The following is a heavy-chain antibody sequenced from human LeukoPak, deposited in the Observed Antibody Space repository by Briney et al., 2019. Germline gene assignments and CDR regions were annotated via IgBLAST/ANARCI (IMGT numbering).Heavy chain of an antibody. CDR2: IIPIFGTA. V-gene: IGHV1-69*06. CDR1: GGTFSSYA. Sequence: SVKVSCKASGGTFSSYAISWVRQAPGQGLEWMGGIIPIFGTANYAQKFQGRVTITADKSTSTAYMELSSLRSEDTAVYYCARYEAGDDSSGYDYWGQGTLVTVSS. J-gene: IGHJ4*02. CDR3: ARYEAGDDSSGYDY. D-gene: IGHD3-22*01.